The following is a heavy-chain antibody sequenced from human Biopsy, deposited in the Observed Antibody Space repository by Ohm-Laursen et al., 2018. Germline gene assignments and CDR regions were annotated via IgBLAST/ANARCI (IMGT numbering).Heavy chain of an antibody. CDR3: ARNTGWYGDLYYFDY. J-gene: IGHJ4*02. CDR2: INPSGSTT. V-gene: IGHV1-46*01. Sequence: ASVKVSRKASGFSFTSYYMQWVRQAPGQGLEWMGMINPSGSTTSYPQIFQGRVTMTRDTSKSTVYMELSSLRSADTAVYFCARNTGWYGDLYYFDYWGQGTLVTVSS. D-gene: IGHD6-19*01. CDR1: GFSFTSYY.